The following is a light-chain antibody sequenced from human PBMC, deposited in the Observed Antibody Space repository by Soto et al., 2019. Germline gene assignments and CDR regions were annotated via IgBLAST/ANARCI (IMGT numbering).Light chain of an antibody. J-gene: IGKJ1*01. CDR1: QTISSW. Sequence: DLQLIETPSTLSGAVGDRDTITCRASQTISSWLAWYQQKPGKAPKLLIYKASTLKSGVPSRFSGSGSGTEFTLTISSLQPDDFATYYCQHYNSYSEAFGQGTKVDI. CDR2: KAS. CDR3: QHYNSYSEA. V-gene: IGKV1-5*03.